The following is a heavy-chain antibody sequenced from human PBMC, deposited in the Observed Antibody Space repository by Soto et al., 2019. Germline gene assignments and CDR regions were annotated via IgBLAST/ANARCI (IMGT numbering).Heavy chain of an antibody. Sequence: SSVKVSCKASGGTFSSYAISWVRQAPGQGLEWMGGIIPIFGTANYAQKFQGRVTITADKSTSTAYMELSSLRAEDTAVYYCATVTEDIVVGVAARDAFDIWGQGTMVTVSS. CDR2: IIPIFGTA. D-gene: IGHD2-15*01. J-gene: IGHJ3*02. CDR1: GGTFSSYA. CDR3: ATVTEDIVVGVAARDAFDI. V-gene: IGHV1-69*06.